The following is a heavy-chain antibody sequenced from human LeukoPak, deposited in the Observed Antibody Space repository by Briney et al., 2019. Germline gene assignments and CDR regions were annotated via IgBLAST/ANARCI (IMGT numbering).Heavy chain of an antibody. Sequence: SETLSLTCTVSGVSITNYYWTWIRQPPGKGLEWIGYIYYSENTNYNPSLRSRVTMSLDTSKNQFSLKLSSVTAADTAVYYCARSYDFWSGDSQFDYWGQGTLVTVSS. CDR3: ARSYDFWSGDSQFDY. J-gene: IGHJ4*02. V-gene: IGHV4-59*01. CDR1: GVSITNYY. D-gene: IGHD3-3*01. CDR2: IYYSENT.